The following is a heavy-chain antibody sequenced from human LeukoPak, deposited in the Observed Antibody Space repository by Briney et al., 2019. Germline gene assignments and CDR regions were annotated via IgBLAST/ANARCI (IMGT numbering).Heavy chain of an antibody. D-gene: IGHD2-2*01. V-gene: IGHV1-69*05. CDR2: IIPVFHTT. Sequence: SVKVSCKASRGSFRGHGISWVRQAPGQGPPWMGGIIPVFHTTNYAQEFQGRVTLIIDESTSMAYMELSSLRSDDTAVYFCARARSTVLNDAYDIWGQGTMVTVSS. CDR1: RGSFRGHG. CDR3: ARARSTVLNDAYDI. J-gene: IGHJ3*02.